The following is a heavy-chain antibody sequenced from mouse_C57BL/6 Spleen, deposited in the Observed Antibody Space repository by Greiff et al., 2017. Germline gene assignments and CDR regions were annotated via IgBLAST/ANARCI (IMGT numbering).Heavy chain of an antibody. Sequence: QVQLQQSGAELVRPGASVKLSCKASGYTFTDYYINWVKQRPGQGLEWIARIYPGSGNTYYNEKFKGKATLTAEKSSSTAYMQLSSLTSEDSAVYFCARYYGSSYTWFAYWGQGTLVTVSA. D-gene: IGHD1-1*01. CDR3: ARYYGSSYTWFAY. J-gene: IGHJ3*01. CDR1: GYTFTDYY. V-gene: IGHV1-76*01. CDR2: IYPGSGNT.